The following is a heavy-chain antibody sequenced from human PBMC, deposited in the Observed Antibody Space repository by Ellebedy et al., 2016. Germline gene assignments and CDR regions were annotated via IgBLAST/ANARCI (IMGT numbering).Heavy chain of an antibody. CDR1: GFSFSSCT. CDR3: ARANDFWSGYHPLEMDV. CDR2: ISLTSIYI. V-gene: IGHV3-21*06. Sequence: GESLKISXAASGFSFSSCTMNWVRQAPGKGLEWVSSISLTSIYISYADSVKGRFTISRDNAKNSLYLQMNSLRAEDTGVYYCARANDFWSGYHPLEMDVWGRGTTVTVSS. J-gene: IGHJ6*04. D-gene: IGHD3-3*01.